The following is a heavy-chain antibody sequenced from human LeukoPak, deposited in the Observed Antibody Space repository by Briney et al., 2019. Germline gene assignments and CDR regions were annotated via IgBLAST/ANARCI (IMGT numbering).Heavy chain of an antibody. CDR2: IIPDSGGT. J-gene: IGHJ4*02. Sequence: ASVKVSCKASGYTFSSYGLSWVRQAPGQGLEWMGWIIPDSGGTNYAQKFQGRVTMTRDTSISTAYMELNRLRSDDTAVYYCMRDIDYWGQGTLVTVSS. V-gene: IGHV1-2*02. CDR3: MRDIDY. CDR1: GYTFSSYG.